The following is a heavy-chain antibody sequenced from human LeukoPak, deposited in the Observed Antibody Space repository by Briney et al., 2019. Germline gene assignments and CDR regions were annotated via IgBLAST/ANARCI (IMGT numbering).Heavy chain of an antibody. CDR1: GGSFSGYY. CDR3: ARVRVAARYFDY. Sequence: SETPSLTCAVYGGSFSGYYWSWIRQPPGKGLEWIGEINHSGSTNYNPSLKSRVTISVDTSKNQFSLKLSSVTAADTAVYYCARVRVAARYFDYWGQGTLVTVSS. D-gene: IGHD6-6*01. V-gene: IGHV4-34*01. CDR2: INHSGST. J-gene: IGHJ4*02.